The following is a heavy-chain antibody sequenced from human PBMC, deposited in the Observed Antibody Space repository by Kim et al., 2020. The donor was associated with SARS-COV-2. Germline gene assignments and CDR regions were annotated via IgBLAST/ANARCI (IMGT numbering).Heavy chain of an antibody. V-gene: IGHV3-7*01. CDR2: IKQDGMEK. D-gene: IGHD3-16*01. J-gene: IGHJ5*02. CDR3: ARDIRGTGVDP. CDR1: GFTFSSYA. Sequence: GGSLRLSCVASGFTFSSYAMSWVRQAPGKGLEWVANIKQDGMEKYYIDSVKGRITFSRENAKNLMHLQMSGLRAEDTAVFVWARDIRGTGVDPWGQG.